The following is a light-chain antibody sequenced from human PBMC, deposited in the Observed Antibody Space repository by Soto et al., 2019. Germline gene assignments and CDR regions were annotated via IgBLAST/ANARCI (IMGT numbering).Light chain of an antibody. CDR2: GAS. CDR3: LQHNTYPLS. Sequence: DIQLTQSPSSLSASVGDRVTVTCRASHSISTYLNWYQQQVGQPPKLLIYGASTLHSVVPSRFSGSGSGTEVTLTISSLEPEECGTYYGLQHNTYPLSFGGGTKVDIK. CDR1: HSISTY. J-gene: IGKJ4*01. V-gene: IGKV1-17*01.